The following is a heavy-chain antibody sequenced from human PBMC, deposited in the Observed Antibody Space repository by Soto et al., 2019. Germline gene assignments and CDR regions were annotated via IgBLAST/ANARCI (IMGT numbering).Heavy chain of an antibody. Sequence: EVQLVESGGDLVQPGGSLRLSCAASVFIFSDYTMTWVRQAPGRGLEVVSHISSSGGAIFYAETVKGRLSVSRDNAKNSLYLQMNSLRDEDTAVYFCARDHGGSTWFVGVYYFFGMDVWGQGTAVTVSS. D-gene: IGHD6-13*01. J-gene: IGHJ6*02. CDR1: VFIFSDYT. V-gene: IGHV3-48*02. CDR2: ISSSGGAI. CDR3: ARDHGGSTWFVGVYYFFGMDV.